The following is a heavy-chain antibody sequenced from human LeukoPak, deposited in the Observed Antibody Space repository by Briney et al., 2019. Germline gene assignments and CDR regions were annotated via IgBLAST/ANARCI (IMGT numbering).Heavy chain of an antibody. CDR2: IHYSGST. D-gene: IGHD2-15*01. J-gene: IGHJ6*03. V-gene: IGHV4-39*07. CDR1: GGSIISSSYY. Sequence: SETLSLTCTVSGGSIISSSYYWAWIRQPPGQGLEWIGSIHYSGSTYYNPSLQSRVTISIDTSKNQFSLKLRFVTAADTAVYYCARVRCSGGSCPYYYYYYYMDVWGKGTTVTVSS. CDR3: ARVRCSGGSCPYYYYYYYMDV.